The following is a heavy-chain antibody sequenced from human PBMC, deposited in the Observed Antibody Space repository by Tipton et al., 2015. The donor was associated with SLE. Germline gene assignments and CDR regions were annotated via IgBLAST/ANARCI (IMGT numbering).Heavy chain of an antibody. CDR3: ARSSSWSYDY. Sequence: PGLVKPSQTLSVTCAISGDSVSSNSVGWHWIRQSPSRGLEWLGRTYYRSKWCSDYAVSVKSRMTINPDTSKNQFSLQLNSVTPEDTAVYYCARSSSWSYDYWGQGTLVTVSS. J-gene: IGHJ4*02. V-gene: IGHV6-1*01. D-gene: IGHD6-13*01. CDR2: TYYRSKWCS. CDR1: GDSVSSNSVG.